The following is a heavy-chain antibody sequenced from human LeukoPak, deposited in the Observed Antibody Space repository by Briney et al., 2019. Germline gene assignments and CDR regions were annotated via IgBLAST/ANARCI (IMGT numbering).Heavy chain of an antibody. CDR1: GYTFTTHD. Sequence: GASVKVSCKASGYTFTTHDINWVRQATGQGLEWVGRMDPSSGDTNYAQKFQGRVTMTRDTSISTAYMELSRLRSDDTAVYYCASFGELFAFDYWGQGTLVTVSS. CDR2: MDPSSGDT. CDR3: ASFGELFAFDY. D-gene: IGHD3-10*01. J-gene: IGHJ4*02. V-gene: IGHV1-2*06.